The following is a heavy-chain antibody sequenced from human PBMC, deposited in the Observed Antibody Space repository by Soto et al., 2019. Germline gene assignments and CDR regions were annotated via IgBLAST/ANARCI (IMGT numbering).Heavy chain of an antibody. CDR3: ARGYGEYSGYGESYWYFDL. CDR1: GGSISSYY. D-gene: IGHD5-12*01. Sequence: QVQLQESGPGLVKPSETLSLTCTVSGGSISSYYWSWIRQPPGKGLEWIGYIYYSGSTNYNPSLKSRVTISVDTPKNQFSLKLSSVTAADTAVYYCARGYGEYSGYGESYWYFDLWGRGTLVTVSS. J-gene: IGHJ2*01. CDR2: IYYSGST. V-gene: IGHV4-59*01.